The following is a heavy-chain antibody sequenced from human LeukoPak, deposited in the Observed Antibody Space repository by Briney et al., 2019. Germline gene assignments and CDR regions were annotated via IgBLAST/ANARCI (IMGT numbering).Heavy chain of an antibody. CDR1: GFTFSNYG. CDR2: ISGSGGST. J-gene: IGHJ4*02. V-gene: IGHV3-23*01. CDR3: AKGGITARRFDY. D-gene: IGHD6-6*01. Sequence: GGSLSLSCAASGFTFSNYGMSWVRQAPGKGLEWVSGISGSGGSTNHADSVKGRFTISRDNSKNTLYLQMNSLRAEDTAVYYCAKGGITARRFDYWGQGTLVTVSS.